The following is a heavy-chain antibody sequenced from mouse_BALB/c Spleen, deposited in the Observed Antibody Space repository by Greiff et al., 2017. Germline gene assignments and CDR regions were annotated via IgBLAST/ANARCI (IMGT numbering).Heavy chain of an antibody. CDR2: ISTYYGDA. CDR3: ARKMGLRSYAMDY. D-gene: IGHD1-1*01. CDR1: GYTFTDYA. J-gene: IGHJ4*01. Sequence: QVQLKESGAELVRPGVSVKISCKGSGYTFTDYAMHWVKQSHAKSLEWIGVISTYYGDASYNQKFKGKATMTVDKSSSTAYMELARLTSEDSAIYYCARKMGLRSYAMDYWGQGTSVTVSS. V-gene: IGHV1S137*01.